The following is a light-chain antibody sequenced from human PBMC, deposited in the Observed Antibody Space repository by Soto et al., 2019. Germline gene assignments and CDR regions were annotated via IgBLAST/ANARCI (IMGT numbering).Light chain of an antibody. CDR2: GAT. J-gene: IGKJ5*01. CDR3: QQYVTSPAIT. V-gene: IGKV3-20*01. Sequence: EIVLTQSPGALSLSPGERATLSCWASESVGAYLAWYQQKPGQAPRLLIYGATKRTSGTPDRFSGTGSETAVTLAISRLEPGDFAVYYCQQYVTSPAITFGQGTRLEIK. CDR1: ESVGAY.